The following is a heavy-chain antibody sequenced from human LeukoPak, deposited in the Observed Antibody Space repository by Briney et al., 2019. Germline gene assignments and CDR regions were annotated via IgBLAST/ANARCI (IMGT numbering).Heavy chain of an antibody. CDR3: ARGVIAVADPIDY. CDR1: GFTFSSYG. J-gene: IGHJ4*02. Sequence: GGSLRLSCAASGFTFSSYGMHWVRQAPGKGLEWVAVIWYDGSNKYYADSVKGRFTISRDNSKNTLYLQMNSLRAEDTAVYYCARGVIAVADPIDYWGQGTLVTVSS. D-gene: IGHD6-19*01. V-gene: IGHV3-33*01. CDR2: IWYDGSNK.